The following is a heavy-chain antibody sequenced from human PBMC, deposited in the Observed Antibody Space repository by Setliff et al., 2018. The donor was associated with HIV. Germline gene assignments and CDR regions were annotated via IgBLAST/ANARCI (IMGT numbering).Heavy chain of an antibody. CDR1: GYTLTNYD. CDR2: MNPNSGNT. J-gene: IGHJ5*02. CDR3: AHEPPQTGARWFDP. Sequence: ASVKVSCKASGYTLTNYDINWVRQANGQGLEWMGWMNPNSGNTGYAQNRLSITKDTSKNQVVLTMPNMGPVDTATYYCAHEPPQTGARWFDPWGQGTLVTVSS. V-gene: IGHV1-8*01.